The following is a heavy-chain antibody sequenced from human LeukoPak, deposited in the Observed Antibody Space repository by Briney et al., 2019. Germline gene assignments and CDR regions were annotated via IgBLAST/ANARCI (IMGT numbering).Heavy chain of an antibody. J-gene: IGHJ4*02. CDR3: ARDIIAVAGQVDY. CDR2: IYYSGST. Sequence: PSETLSLTCTVSGGSIHSYWSWIRQPAGKGLEWIGSIYYSGSTYYNPSLKSRVTISVDTSKNQFSLKLSSVTAADTAVYYCARDIIAVAGQVDYWGQGTLVTVSS. D-gene: IGHD6-19*01. V-gene: IGHV4-4*07. CDR1: GGSIHSY.